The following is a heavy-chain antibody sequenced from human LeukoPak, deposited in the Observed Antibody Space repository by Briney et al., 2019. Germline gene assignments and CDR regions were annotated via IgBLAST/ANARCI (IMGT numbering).Heavy chain of an antibody. CDR3: ANVAKGRYFFYYMDA. CDR1: GDSTNTYG. J-gene: IGHJ6*03. CDR2: ISPYSAYT. V-gene: IGHV1-18*04. Sequence: GASVKVSCKASGDSTNTYGVAWVRQAPGQGLEWIGWISPYSAYTKYADALQGRVTMTPDTSTTTSYMELRSLRSDDTAVYFCANVAKGRYFFYYMDAWRKGTTVTVS.